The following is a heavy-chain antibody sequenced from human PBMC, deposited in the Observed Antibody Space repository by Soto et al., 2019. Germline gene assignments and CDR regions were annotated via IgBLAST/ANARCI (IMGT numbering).Heavy chain of an antibody. J-gene: IGHJ6*02. CDR3: ARLTYYDFWSGYALSTRLDYYYYDVMDV. D-gene: IGHD3-3*01. Sequence: SENLSLTCTVSGGSISSYYWSWIRQPPGKGLEWIGYIYYSGSTNYNPSLKSRVTISVDTSKNQFSLKLSSVTAADTAVYYCARLTYYDFWSGYALSTRLDYYYYDVMDVWGQGTTVT. CDR2: IYYSGST. CDR1: GGSISSYY. V-gene: IGHV4-59*01.